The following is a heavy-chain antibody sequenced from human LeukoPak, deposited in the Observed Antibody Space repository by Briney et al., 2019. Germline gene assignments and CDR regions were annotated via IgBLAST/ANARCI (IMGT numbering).Heavy chain of an antibody. D-gene: IGHD6-13*01. V-gene: IGHV3-30*04. Sequence: GGSLRLSCAASGFTFSSYAMHWVRQAPGKGLEWVAVISYDGSNKYYADSVKGRFTISKDNSKNTLYLQMNSLRAEDTAVYYCARAMTYIAAAGTDYYFDYWGQGTLVTVSS. CDR2: ISYDGSNK. CDR1: GFTFSSYA. CDR3: ARAMTYIAAAGTDYYFDY. J-gene: IGHJ4*02.